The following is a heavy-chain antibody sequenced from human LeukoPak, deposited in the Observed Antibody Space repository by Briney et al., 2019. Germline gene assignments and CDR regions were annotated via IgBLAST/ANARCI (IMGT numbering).Heavy chain of an antibody. D-gene: IGHD3-3*01. V-gene: IGHV3-21*01. Sequence: GGSLRLSCVASGFTFSNYTMNWGRQAPRKGLEWGSSISGSGTYIYYADSLKGRFTISRDNAKNSLYLQMNSLRAEDTAVYYCARDPYYDFWSDYGTEAFDIWGQGTMVTVSS. J-gene: IGHJ3*02. CDR1: GFTFSNYT. CDR3: ARDPYYDFWSDYGTEAFDI. CDR2: ISGSGTYI.